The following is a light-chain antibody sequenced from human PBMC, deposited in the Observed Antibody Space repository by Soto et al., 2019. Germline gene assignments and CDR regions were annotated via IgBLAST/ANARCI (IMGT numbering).Light chain of an antibody. Sequence: LTQSPSFLSASVGDRVTITCRASQGISSYLAWYQHKPGQAPRLLIYDASNRATGIPARFSGSGSGTDFTLTISSLEPEDFAVYYCQQRSNWPHTFGPGTRLEI. CDR3: QQRSNWPHT. V-gene: IGKV3-11*01. J-gene: IGKJ5*01. CDR2: DAS. CDR1: QGISSY.